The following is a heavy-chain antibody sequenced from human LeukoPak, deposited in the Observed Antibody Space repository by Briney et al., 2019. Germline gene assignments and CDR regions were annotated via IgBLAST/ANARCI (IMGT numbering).Heavy chain of an antibody. Sequence: ASVKVSCKTSGYTFTGYYMHWVRQAPGQGLEWMGWINPNSGGTNYAQKFQGRVTMTRDTSISTAYMELSRLRSDDTAVYYCARWTERNYDTLTGSIRIGYYFDYWGQGTLVTVSS. CDR3: ARWTERNYDTLTGSIRIGYYFDY. J-gene: IGHJ4*02. CDR2: INPNSGGT. CDR1: GYTFTGYY. V-gene: IGHV1-2*02. D-gene: IGHD3-9*01.